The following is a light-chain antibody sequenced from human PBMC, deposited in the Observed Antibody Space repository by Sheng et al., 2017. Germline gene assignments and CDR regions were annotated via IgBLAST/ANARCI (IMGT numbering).Light chain of an antibody. Sequence: QLVLTQSPSASASLGASVKLTCTLDSGHSSYAIAWHQQQPEKGPLYLMKVNSDGSHIKGDGIPDRFSGSSSGAERYLSISSLQSEDEADYYCQTWGTGIQMVFGGGTKLTVL. CDR2: VNSDGSH. CDR1: SGHSSYA. CDR3: QTWGTGIQMV. J-gene: IGLJ2*01. V-gene: IGLV4-69*01.